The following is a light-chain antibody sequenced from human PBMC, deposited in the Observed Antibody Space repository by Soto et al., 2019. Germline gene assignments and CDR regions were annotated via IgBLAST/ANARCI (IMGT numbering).Light chain of an antibody. CDR3: QQYGSPPIT. CDR1: QSVSASY. J-gene: IGKJ5*01. V-gene: IGKV3-20*01. CDR2: GAS. Sequence: EIVLTRSPGTLSLSPGESATLSCRASQSVSASYLAGYQQKPGQAPRLLVYGASSRATGIPDRFSGSGSGTDFTLTISRLEPEDFAVYYCQQYGSPPITFGQGTRLEIK.